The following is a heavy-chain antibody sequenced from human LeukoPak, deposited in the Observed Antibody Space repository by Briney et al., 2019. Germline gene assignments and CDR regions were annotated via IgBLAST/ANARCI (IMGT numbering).Heavy chain of an antibody. CDR2: ISSSGSTI. Sequence: PGGSLRLSCAASGFTFSDYYMSWIRQAPGKGLEWVSYISSSGSTIYYADSVKGRFTISRDNAKNSLYLQMSSLRAEDTAVYYCAREPEEYTPFDYWGQGTLVTVSS. CDR1: GFTFSDYY. V-gene: IGHV3-11*01. CDR3: AREPEEYTPFDY. D-gene: IGHD6-6*01. J-gene: IGHJ4*02.